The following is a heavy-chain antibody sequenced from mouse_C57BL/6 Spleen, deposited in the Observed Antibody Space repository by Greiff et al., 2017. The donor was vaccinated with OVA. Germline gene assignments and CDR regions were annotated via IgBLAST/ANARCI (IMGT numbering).Heavy chain of an antibody. CDR1: GFNIKDYY. V-gene: IGHV14-2*01. CDR2: IDPEAGET. J-gene: IGHJ4*01. CDR3: ARSGSDNAMDD. Sequence: VQLQQSGAELVKPGASVKLSCTASGFNIKDYYMHWVKQRTEQGLEWIGRIDPEAGETKYAPKFQGKATITADPSSNTAYLQLSSLTSEDTAVEYCARSGSDNAMDDWGQGTSGTVSS. D-gene: IGHD1-1*01.